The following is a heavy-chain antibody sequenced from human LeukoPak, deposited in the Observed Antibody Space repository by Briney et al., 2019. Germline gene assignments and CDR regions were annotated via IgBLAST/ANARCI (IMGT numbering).Heavy chain of an antibody. V-gene: IGHV3-21*01. CDR1: GFTFNTYS. D-gene: IGHD2-21*02. J-gene: IGHJ4*02. CDR2: ISSSSSYI. CDR3: ARDLIGDPTVDY. Sequence: GGSLRLSCAASGFTFNTYSMNWVRQAPGKGLEWVSSISSSSSYIYYADSVKGRFTISRDNAKNSLYLQMNSLRAEDTAVYYCARDLIGDPTVDYWGQGTLVTVSS.